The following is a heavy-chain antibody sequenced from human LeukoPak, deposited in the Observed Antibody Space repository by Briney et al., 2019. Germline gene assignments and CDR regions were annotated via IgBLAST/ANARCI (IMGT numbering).Heavy chain of an antibody. CDR2: IYSDGNT. V-gene: IGHV3-53*01. CDR3: VREREGSNSEH. CDR1: GFIFSNYG. D-gene: IGHD1-26*01. J-gene: IGHJ1*01. Sequence: GGSLRLSCAASGFIFSNYGLHWVRQAPGKGLEWVSTIYSDGNTYYPDSVKGRFTISRDGSKNTLYLQLNSLRTEDTAIYYCVREREGSNSEHWGQGTLVTVSS.